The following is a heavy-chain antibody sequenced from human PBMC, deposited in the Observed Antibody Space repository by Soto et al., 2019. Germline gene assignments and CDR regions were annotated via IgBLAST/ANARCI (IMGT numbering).Heavy chain of an antibody. J-gene: IGHJ4*02. Sequence: GGSLRLSCAASGFTFSSYDMHWVRQATGKGLEWVSAIGTAGDTYYPGSVKGRFTISRENAKNSLYLQMNSLRAGDTAVYYCARKGNYGDYDYFDYWGQRTLVTVS. CDR3: ARKGNYGDYDYFDY. D-gene: IGHD4-17*01. CDR1: GFTFSSYD. CDR2: IGTAGDT. V-gene: IGHV3-13*01.